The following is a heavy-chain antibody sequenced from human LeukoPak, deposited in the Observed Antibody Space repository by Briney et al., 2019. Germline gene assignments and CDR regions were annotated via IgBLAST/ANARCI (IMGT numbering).Heavy chain of an antibody. CDR3: ARDRRRGYYDYVWGSYPQEDLDY. V-gene: IGHV1-46*01. Sequence: ASVKVSCKASGYTFTSYYMHWVRQAPGQGLEWMGIINPSGGITRYAQKFQGRVTMTRDTSTSTVYMELSSLRSEDMAVYYCARDRRRGYYDYVWGSYPQEDLDYWGKGTMVTVSS. J-gene: IGHJ4*02. CDR1: GYTFTSYY. D-gene: IGHD3-16*02. CDR2: INPSGGIT.